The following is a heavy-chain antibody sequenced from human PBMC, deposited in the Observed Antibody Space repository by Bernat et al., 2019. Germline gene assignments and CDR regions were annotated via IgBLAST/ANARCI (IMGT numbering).Heavy chain of an antibody. CDR1: GFTFSSYA. Sequence: EVQLLESGGGLVQPGGSLRLSCAASGFTFSSYAMTWVRQAPGKGLEWVSGIGASGGSTYYADYVKGRFTISRDNSKNTLYLQMNSLRAENTSVYYCAKGLGRNGNYYYYMDVWGQGTTVTVSS. CDR2: IGASGGST. V-gene: IGHV3-23*01. J-gene: IGHJ6*03. CDR3: AKGLGRNGNYYYYMDV. D-gene: IGHD1-14*01.